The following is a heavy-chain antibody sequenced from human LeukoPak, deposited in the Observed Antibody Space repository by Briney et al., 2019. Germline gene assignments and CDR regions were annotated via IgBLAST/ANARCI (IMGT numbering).Heavy chain of an antibody. J-gene: IGHJ4*02. V-gene: IGHV3-66*01. Sequence: GSLRRSCAAAGFTVSSNYMSWVRQAAGEGRAWVSVSYSCGGTYYAYAVNVRVTISIDNSKNTLYLHMNRLRAEDTAVYDCARWDSERGHDYWGQGTLVTVSS. CDR2: SYSCGGT. CDR3: ARWDSERGHDY. CDR1: GFTVSSNY. D-gene: IGHD1-26*01.